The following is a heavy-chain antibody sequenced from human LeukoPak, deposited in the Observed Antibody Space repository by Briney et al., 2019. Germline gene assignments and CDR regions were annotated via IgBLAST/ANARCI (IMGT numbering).Heavy chain of an antibody. CDR1: GFTVSSYG. D-gene: IGHD6-6*01. Sequence: PGGSLRLSCAASGFTVSSYGMTWVRQAPGKGLEWVSAFSATDGSAQYAESVKGRFTISRDNSKSSLYLQMNSLRAEDTAVYYCARADQQLVTFDYWGQGTLVTVSS. V-gene: IGHV3-23*01. CDR3: ARADQQLVTFDY. J-gene: IGHJ4*02. CDR2: FSATDGSA.